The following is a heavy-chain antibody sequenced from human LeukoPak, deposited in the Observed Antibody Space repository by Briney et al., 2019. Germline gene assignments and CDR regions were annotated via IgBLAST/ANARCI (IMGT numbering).Heavy chain of an antibody. CDR2: IYYSGST. D-gene: IGHD3-10*01. J-gene: IGHJ4*02. V-gene: IGHV4-59*01. CDR1: GGSISSYY. Sequence: SETLSLTCTIRGGSISSYYGSWIRQPRGKGREWIGYIYYSGSTNYNPSLKSRVTISVDTSKNQFSLKLSSVTAADTAVYYCARVGYYYGSGSYNPLSYWGQGTLVTVCS. CDR3: ARVGYYYGSGSYNPLSY.